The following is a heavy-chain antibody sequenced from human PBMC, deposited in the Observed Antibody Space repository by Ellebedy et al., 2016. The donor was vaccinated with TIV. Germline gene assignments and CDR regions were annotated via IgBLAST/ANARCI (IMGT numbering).Heavy chain of an antibody. J-gene: IGHJ4*02. CDR3: TKDLLRGIWGGSGRDY. V-gene: IGHV3-9*01. Sequence: SLKISCAASGFTFDDYAMHWVRQAPGKGLEWVSGISWRGHYIGYADSVRGRFTISRDNAKSSLYLQMYSLRIEDTAVYYCTKDLLRGIWGGSGRDYWGQGTLVTVSS. CDR1: GFTFDDYA. D-gene: IGHD7-27*01. CDR2: ISWRGHYI.